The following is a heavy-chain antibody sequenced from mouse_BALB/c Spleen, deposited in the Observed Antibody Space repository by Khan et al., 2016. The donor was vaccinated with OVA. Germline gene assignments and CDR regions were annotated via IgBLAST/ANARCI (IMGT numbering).Heavy chain of an antibody. V-gene: IGHV1-61*01. Sequence: QVQLKQPGAELVRPGASVKLSCKASGYTFTSYWMNWVKQRPGQGLEWIGMIDPSDSETHYNQMFKDKATLTVDKSSSTAYMQLSSLTSEDSAVYYCTRREKYGYDPSWFAYWGQGTLVTVSA. D-gene: IGHD2-2*01. CDR2: IDPSDSET. J-gene: IGHJ3*01. CDR1: GYTFTSYW. CDR3: TRREKYGYDPSWFAY.